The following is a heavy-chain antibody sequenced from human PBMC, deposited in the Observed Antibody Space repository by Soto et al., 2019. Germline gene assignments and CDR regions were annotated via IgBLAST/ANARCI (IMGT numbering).Heavy chain of an antibody. CDR3: ARPRNSVPDIVVVPAAIRSTDYYYYGMDV. V-gene: IGHV1-46*01. J-gene: IGHJ6*02. D-gene: IGHD2-2*02. CDR1: GYTFTSYY. CDR2: INPSGGST. Sequence: GASVKVSCKASGYTFTSYYMHWVRQAPGQGLEWMGIINPSGGSTSYAQKFQGRVTMTRDTSTSTVYMELSSLRSEDTAVYYCARPRNSVPDIVVVPAAIRSTDYYYYGMDVSGQGTRVT.